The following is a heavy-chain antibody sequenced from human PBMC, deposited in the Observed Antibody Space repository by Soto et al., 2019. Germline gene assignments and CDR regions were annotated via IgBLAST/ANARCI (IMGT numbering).Heavy chain of an antibody. V-gene: IGHV3-53*01. CDR2: IYRGGTI. Sequence: EVRLVESRGGLIQPGGSLTVSCAASGFSVSDNYMSWVRQPPGKGLEWVSVIYRGGTIFYADSVKGRFIISRDSSKNTMYLQMNTLRGEDTATYYCARVSCSGGGCYPDWYFDLWGRGTLVTVSS. CDR3: ARVSCSGGGCYPDWYFDL. D-gene: IGHD2-15*01. J-gene: IGHJ2*01. CDR1: GFSVSDNY.